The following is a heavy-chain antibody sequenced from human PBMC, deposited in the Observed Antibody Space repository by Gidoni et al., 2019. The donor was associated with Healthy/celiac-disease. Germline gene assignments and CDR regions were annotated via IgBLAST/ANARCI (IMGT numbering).Heavy chain of an antibody. J-gene: IGHJ4*02. CDR2: IKSKTDGGTT. V-gene: IGHV3-15*01. CDR3: TSYYSSGWYVFDY. Sequence: EVQLVESGGGLVKTGGSLRLYCAASGFTCSNAWMSWVRQAPGKGLEWVGRIKSKTDGGTTDYAAPVKGRFTISRDDSKNTLYLQMNSLKTEDTAVYYCTSYYSSGWYVFDYWGQGTLVTVSS. D-gene: IGHD6-19*01. CDR1: GFTCSNAW.